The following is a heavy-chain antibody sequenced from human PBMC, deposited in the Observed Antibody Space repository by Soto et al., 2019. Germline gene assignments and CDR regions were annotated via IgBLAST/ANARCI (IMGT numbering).Heavy chain of an antibody. Sequence: GESLKISCKGSGYSFTSYWIGWVRQMPGKDLEGMGIIYPDGSDTRYSPSFQGQATSSADKSFRTVYLQWSSLKASSTAMYYCARKRYDFWSGFPDGPASCYYYGMDVWGQGTTVTASS. J-gene: IGHJ6*02. D-gene: IGHD3-3*01. V-gene: IGHV5-51*01. CDR1: GYSFTSYW. CDR3: ARKRYDFWSGFPDGPASCYYYGMDV. CDR2: IYPDGSDT.